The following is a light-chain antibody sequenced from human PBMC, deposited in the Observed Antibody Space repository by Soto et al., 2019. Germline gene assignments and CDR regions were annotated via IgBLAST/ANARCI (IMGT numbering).Light chain of an antibody. CDR3: QVWDSSSDHVV. Sequence: SYELTQPPSVSVAPGQTASITRGGNNIGSKVVHRYQQKPGQAPVLVVYDDSDRPSGIPERFSGSNSGNTATLTIIRVEAGDEADYYCQVWDSSSDHVVFGGGTKLTVL. J-gene: IGLJ2*01. CDR2: DDS. V-gene: IGLV3-21*02. CDR1: NIGSKV.